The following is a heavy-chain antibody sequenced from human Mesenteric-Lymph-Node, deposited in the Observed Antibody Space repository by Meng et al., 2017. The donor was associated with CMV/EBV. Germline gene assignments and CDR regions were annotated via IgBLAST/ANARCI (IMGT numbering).Heavy chain of an antibody. V-gene: IGHV4-61*01. D-gene: IGHD2-2*01. CDR3: ARDCSSTSCNDAFDI. Sequence: SETLSLTCTVSGGSISSSNYYWGWIRQPPGKGLEWIGHIYYSGSTNYNPSLKSRVTISVDTSKNQFSLKLSSVTAADTAVYYCARDCSSTSCNDAFDIWGQGTMVTVSS. CDR1: GGSISSSNYY. CDR2: IYYSGST. J-gene: IGHJ3*02.